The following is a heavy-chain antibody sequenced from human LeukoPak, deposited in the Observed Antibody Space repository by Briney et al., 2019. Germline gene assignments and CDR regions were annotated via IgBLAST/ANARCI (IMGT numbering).Heavy chain of an antibody. Sequence: SVKVSCKASGGTFTSYAISWVRQAPGQGLEWMGGIIPIFGTANYAQKFQGRVTITADESTSTAHMELSSLRSEDTAVYYCARRWLPRYCISTSCYEDWFDPGGQGTLVTVSS. CDR2: IIPIFGTA. J-gene: IGHJ5*02. CDR1: GGTFTSYA. CDR3: ARRWLPRYCISTSCYEDWFDP. D-gene: IGHD2-2*01. V-gene: IGHV1-69*13.